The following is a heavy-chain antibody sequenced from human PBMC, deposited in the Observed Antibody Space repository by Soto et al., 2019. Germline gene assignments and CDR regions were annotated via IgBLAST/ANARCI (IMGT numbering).Heavy chain of an antibody. D-gene: IGHD5-18*01. Sequence: EVQLVESGGGLVQPGESLRLTCAASGFSLSNYWMTWVRQAPGKGLEWVANIKQDESRKYYLDSVRGRFTISRDNARNLLYLQMNSLRAEDTALYYCARDVSPGDSSYYLDAFDIWGQGTMVTVSS. CDR2: IKQDESRK. CDR1: GFSLSNYW. J-gene: IGHJ3*02. V-gene: IGHV3-7*05. CDR3: ARDVSPGDSSYYLDAFDI.